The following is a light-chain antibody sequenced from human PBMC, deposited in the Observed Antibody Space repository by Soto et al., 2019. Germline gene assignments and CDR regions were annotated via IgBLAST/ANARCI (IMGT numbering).Light chain of an antibody. V-gene: IGLV2-14*01. CDR1: SSDVGGYNY. J-gene: IGLJ1*01. Sequence: QSALTQPASVSGSPGQSITISCTGTSSDVGGYNYVSWYQQHPGKAPKLMIYEVSNRPSGVSNRFSGSKSGNTASLTISGLQAEDEADYYCSSYTSSSTPNFGTGTKLTVL. CDR2: EVS. CDR3: SSYTSSSTPN.